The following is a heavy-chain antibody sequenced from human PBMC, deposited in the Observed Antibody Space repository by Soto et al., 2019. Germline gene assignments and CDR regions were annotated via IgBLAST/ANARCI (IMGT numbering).Heavy chain of an antibody. V-gene: IGHV3-53*01. CDR3: ARGITGTTFDY. CDR2: IYSSGTT. CDR1: GFIVSHNY. J-gene: IGHJ4*02. D-gene: IGHD1-20*01. Sequence: PGGSLRLSCTPSGFIVSHNYMSWVRQAPGTGLEWVSVIYSSGTTYYADSVKGRFTISRDDSKNTLYLQMNSLRAEDTAVYYCARGITGTTFDYWGQGTPVTVSS.